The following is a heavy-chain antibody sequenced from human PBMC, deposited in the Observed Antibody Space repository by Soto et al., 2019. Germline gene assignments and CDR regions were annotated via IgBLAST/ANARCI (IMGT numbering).Heavy chain of an antibody. V-gene: IGHV4-39*01. D-gene: IGHD6-13*01. J-gene: IGHJ6*02. CDR2: IYYSGST. Sequence: SETLSLTCTVSGGSISSTSYYWGWIRQPPGKGLEWIGSIYYSGSTYYNPSLKSRVTISVDTSKNQFSLKLSSVTAADTAVYYCARQGSIAAAGGYYYGMDVWGQGTTVTVSS. CDR1: GGSISSTSYY. CDR3: ARQGSIAAAGGYYYGMDV.